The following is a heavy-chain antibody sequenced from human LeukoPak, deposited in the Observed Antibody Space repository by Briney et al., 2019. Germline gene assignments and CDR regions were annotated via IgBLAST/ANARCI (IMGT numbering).Heavy chain of an antibody. CDR3: ARFDGSVSYYFTHFDY. V-gene: IGHV3-48*03. J-gene: IGHJ4*02. CDR2: YSSSGRTK. Sequence: GGPLRLSCAASGFTFRSYEKTWARRPPGKGLEWVSYYSSSGRTKICADPVKGRFTIPRDNDKNSLYLQMNSLRAEDTAVYYFARFDGSVSYYFTHFDYWGQGTLVTVSS. CDR1: GFTFRSYE. D-gene: IGHD3-10*01.